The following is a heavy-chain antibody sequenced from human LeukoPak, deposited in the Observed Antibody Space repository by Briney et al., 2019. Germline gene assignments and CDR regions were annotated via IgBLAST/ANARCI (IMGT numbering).Heavy chain of an antibody. Sequence: PGGSLRLSCAASGFTFSSYSMNWVRQAPGKGLEWVSSISSSSSYIYYADSVKGRFTISRDNATNSLYLQMNSLRAEDTAVYYCARDQPPGIAVAGTDAFDIWGQGTMVTVSS. V-gene: IGHV3-21*01. CDR1: GFTFSSYS. CDR2: ISSSSSYI. CDR3: ARDQPPGIAVAGTDAFDI. J-gene: IGHJ3*02. D-gene: IGHD6-19*01.